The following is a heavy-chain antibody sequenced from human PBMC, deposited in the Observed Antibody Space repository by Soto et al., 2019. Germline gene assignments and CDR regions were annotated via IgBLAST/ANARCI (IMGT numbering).Heavy chain of an antibody. Sequence: QVQLVQSGAEVKKPGASVKVSCKASGYTFTSYAMHWVRQAPGQRLEWMGWINAGNGNTKYSQKFQGRVTITRDTSASTAYMELSSLRSEDTAVYYCARDGILWFGERLDAFDIWGQGTMVTVSS. D-gene: IGHD3-10*01. CDR2: INAGNGNT. J-gene: IGHJ3*02. CDR1: GYTFTSYA. V-gene: IGHV1-3*01. CDR3: ARDGILWFGERLDAFDI.